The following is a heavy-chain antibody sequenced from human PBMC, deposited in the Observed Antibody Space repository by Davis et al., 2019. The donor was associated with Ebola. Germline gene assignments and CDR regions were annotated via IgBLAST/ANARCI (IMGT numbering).Heavy chain of an antibody. D-gene: IGHD3-10*01. Sequence: GESLKISCAASGFTFVNYAMSWVRQAPGKGLEWVSTISGNGGTTVYADSVRGRFTISRDNSKNTLFLQMNSLRADDTAVYYCSKYYASGSYYHCDSWGHGTLVTVSS. CDR2: ISGNGGTT. CDR3: SKYYASGSYYHCDS. CDR1: GFTFVNYA. J-gene: IGHJ5*01. V-gene: IGHV3-23*01.